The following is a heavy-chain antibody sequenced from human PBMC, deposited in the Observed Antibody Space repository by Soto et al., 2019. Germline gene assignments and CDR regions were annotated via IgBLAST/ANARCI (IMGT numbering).Heavy chain of an antibody. CDR2: ISAYNGNT. J-gene: IGHJ4*02. CDR1: GYTFASYA. Sequence: ASVTVSCTASGYTFASYAISWMRQAPGQGLEWMEWISAYNGNTNYAQKLQGRVTMTTDTSTSTAYMELRSLGSDDTAVYYCARDPPPPDYWGQGTLVTVSS. CDR3: ARDPPPPDY. V-gene: IGHV1-18*01.